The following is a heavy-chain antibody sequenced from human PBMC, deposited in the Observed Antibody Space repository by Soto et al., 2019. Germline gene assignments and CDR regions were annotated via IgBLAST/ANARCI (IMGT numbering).Heavy chain of an antibody. CDR1: GYTFTSYY. D-gene: IGHD6-13*01. CDR2: INPSGGST. CDR3: ARSYAGNGRGFDP. J-gene: IGHJ5*02. Sequence: ASVKVSCKASGYTFTSYYMHWVRQAPGQGLEWMGMINPSGGSTYYAQKFQGRVTMTRDTSTDTVYMELSSLRSEDTAIYYCARSYAGNGRGFDPWGQGTLVTVSS. V-gene: IGHV1-46*01.